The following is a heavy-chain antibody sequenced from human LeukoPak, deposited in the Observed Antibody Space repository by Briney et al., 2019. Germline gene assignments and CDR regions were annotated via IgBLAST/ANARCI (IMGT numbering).Heavy chain of an antibody. D-gene: IGHD3-10*01. CDR2: IDQSGTT. Sequence: SETLSLTCVVYGGSLSGYYWSWIRQPPEKGLEWIGEIDQSGTTNYNPSLKSRVTISIDTSKMQFSLTLTSMTAADTAVYYCARVPHYYFGYGYFDTWGQGTLVTVSS. V-gene: IGHV4-34*01. CDR1: GGSLSGYY. J-gene: IGHJ4*02. CDR3: ARVPHYYFGYGYFDT.